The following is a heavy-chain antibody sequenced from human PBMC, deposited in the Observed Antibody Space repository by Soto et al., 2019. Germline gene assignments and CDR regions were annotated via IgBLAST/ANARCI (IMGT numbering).Heavy chain of an antibody. Sequence: ASVKVSCKASGGTFSSYAISWVRQAPGQGLEWMGGIIPIFGTANYAQKFQGRVTITADESTSTAYMELSSLRSEDTAVYYCARARYVVPAAVYYYYYGMDVWGQGTTVTVSS. CDR2: IIPIFGTA. D-gene: IGHD2-2*01. CDR3: ARARYVVPAAVYYYYYGMDV. J-gene: IGHJ6*02. V-gene: IGHV1-69*13. CDR1: GGTFSSYA.